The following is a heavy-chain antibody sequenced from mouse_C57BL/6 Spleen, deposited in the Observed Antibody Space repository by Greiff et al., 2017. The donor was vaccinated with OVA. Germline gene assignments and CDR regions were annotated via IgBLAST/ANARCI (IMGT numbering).Heavy chain of an antibody. J-gene: IGHJ4*01. Sequence: QVQLQQPGAELVMPGALVKLSCKASGYTFTSYWMHWVKQRPGQGLEWIGEIDPSDSYTNYNQKFKGKSTLTVDKSSSTAYMQLSSLTSEDSAVYYCARSRTGTRAMDYWGQGTSVTVSS. CDR3: ARSRTGTRAMDY. CDR2: IDPSDSYT. D-gene: IGHD4-1*01. CDR1: GYTFTSYW. V-gene: IGHV1-69*01.